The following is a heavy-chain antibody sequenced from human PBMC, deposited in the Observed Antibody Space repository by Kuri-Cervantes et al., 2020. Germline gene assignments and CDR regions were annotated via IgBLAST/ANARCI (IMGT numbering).Heavy chain of an antibody. Sequence: GSLRLSCTVSGGSISSSSYYWGWIRQPPGKGLEWIGSIYYSGSTYHNPSLKSRVTISVDTSKNQFSLKLSSVTAADTAVYYCATTDYGDYDYWGQGTLVTVSS. V-gene: IGHV4-39*01. D-gene: IGHD4-17*01. CDR1: GGSISSSSYY. CDR2: IYYSGST. J-gene: IGHJ4*02. CDR3: ATTDYGDYDY.